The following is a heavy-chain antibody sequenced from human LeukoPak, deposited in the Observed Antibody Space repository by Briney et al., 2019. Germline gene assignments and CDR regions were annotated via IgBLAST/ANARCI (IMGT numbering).Heavy chain of an antibody. D-gene: IGHD1-1*01. CDR3: ARVRLEGPPDY. J-gene: IGHJ4*02. CDR2: IYYSGST. V-gene: IGHV4-59*01. Sequence: SETLSLTCTVSGGSISSYYWSWIRQPPGKGLEWIGYIYYSGSTNYNPSLKSRVTISVDTSKNQFSLKLSFVTAADTAVYYCARVRLEGPPDYWGQGTLVTVSS. CDR1: GGSISSYY.